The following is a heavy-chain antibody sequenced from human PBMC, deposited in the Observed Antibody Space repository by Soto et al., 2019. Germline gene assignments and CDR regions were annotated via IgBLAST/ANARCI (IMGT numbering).Heavy chain of an antibody. CDR2: MNPNSGGT. D-gene: IGHD6-19*01. Sequence: QVQLVQSGAEVKKPGASVKVSCKTSGYTFTDYYLHWMRQAPGHGLEWMGWMNPNSGGTYYAQNFQGWVTMTRDTSISTAYMELSSLKSDDTAVYYCARARYSSAWDYWGQGTLLTVSS. CDR1: GYTFTDYY. V-gene: IGHV1-2*04. CDR3: ARARYSSAWDY. J-gene: IGHJ4*02.